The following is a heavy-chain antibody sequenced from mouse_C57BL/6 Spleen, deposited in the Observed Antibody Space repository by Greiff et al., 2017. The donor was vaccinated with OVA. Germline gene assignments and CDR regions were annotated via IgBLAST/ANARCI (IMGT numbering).Heavy chain of an antibody. Sequence: VQLQQSGPELVKPGASVKISCKASGYAFSSSWMNWVKQRPGKGLEWIGRIYPGDGDTNYNGKFKGKATLTADKSSSTAYMQLSSLTSEDSAVYFCARWGLNAMDYWGQGTSVTVSS. CDR2: IYPGDGDT. CDR3: ARWGLNAMDY. V-gene: IGHV1-82*01. CDR1: GYAFSSSW. D-gene: IGHD3-1*01. J-gene: IGHJ4*01.